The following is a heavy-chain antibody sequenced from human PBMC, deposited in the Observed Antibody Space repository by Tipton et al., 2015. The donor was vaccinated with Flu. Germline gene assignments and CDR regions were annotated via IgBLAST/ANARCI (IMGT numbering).Heavy chain of an antibody. Sequence: SLRLSCAASGFSSSNYWIHWVRQAPGKGLVWVSRINSDGTSRSYADSVKGRFTISRDNAKNTLYLQMDSLRADDTAVYFCVSSGDYSLDAFDIWGQGTMVTVSS. CDR3: VSSGDYSLDAFDI. CDR1: GFSSSNYW. CDR2: INSDGTSR. D-gene: IGHD3-22*01. V-gene: IGHV3-74*01. J-gene: IGHJ3*02.